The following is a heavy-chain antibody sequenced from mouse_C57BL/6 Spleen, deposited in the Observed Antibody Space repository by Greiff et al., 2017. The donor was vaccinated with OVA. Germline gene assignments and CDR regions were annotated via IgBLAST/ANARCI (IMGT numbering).Heavy chain of an antibody. J-gene: IGHJ4*01. CDR1: GYTFTSYT. CDR3: ARDYYSNYVGAMDY. CDR2: INPSSGYT. Sequence: VQLQQSGAELARPGASVKMSCKASGYTFTSYTMHWVKQRPGQGLEWIGYINPSSGYTKYNQKFKDKATLTADKSSSTAYMQLSSLTSEDSAVYYCARDYYSNYVGAMDYWGQGTSVTVSS. V-gene: IGHV1-4*01. D-gene: IGHD2-5*01.